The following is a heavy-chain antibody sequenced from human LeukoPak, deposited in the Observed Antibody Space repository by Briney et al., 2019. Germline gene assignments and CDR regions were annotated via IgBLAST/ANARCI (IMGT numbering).Heavy chain of an antibody. D-gene: IGHD5-12*01. CDR1: GFPFSSFE. J-gene: IGHJ5*02. Sequence: TGGSLRLSCAASGFPFSSFEMYWVRQAPGKGLEWVSYISSSGTTTYYAHSVKGRFTISRDNAKNSLYLQMNSLRAEDTAVYYSTRLAVATPGVDPWGQVTLVIVSS. CDR2: ISSSGTTT. CDR3: TRLAVATPGVDP. V-gene: IGHV3-48*03.